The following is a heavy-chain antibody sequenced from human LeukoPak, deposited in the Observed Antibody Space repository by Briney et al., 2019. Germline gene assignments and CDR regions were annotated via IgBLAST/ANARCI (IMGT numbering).Heavy chain of an antibody. CDR3: VRGAYSSSWLNFDY. CDR1: GFTFSSFE. V-gene: IGHV3-48*03. J-gene: IGHJ4*02. CDR2: ISISGSTI. D-gene: IGHD6-13*01. Sequence: GGSLRLSCAASGFTFSSFEMNWVRQAPGKGLEWVSYISISGSTIYYADSVKGRFTISRDNAKNSLYLQMNSLGAEDTAVYYCVRGAYSSSWLNFDYWGQGTLVTVSS.